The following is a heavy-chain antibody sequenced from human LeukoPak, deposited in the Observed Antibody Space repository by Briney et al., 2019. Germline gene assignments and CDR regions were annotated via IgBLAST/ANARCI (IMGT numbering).Heavy chain of an antibody. CDR3: TKLKGWYGEGFFDY. CDR2: LYSGGAT. V-gene: IGHV3-53*01. D-gene: IGHD6-19*01. Sequence: GGSLRLSCAASGFTVSSNYTSWVRQPAGPGLEWVSVLYSGGATFYADSVKGRFTISRDTSKNTLYLQMNDLRADDTAVYYCTKLKGWYGEGFFDYWGQGTLVTVSS. J-gene: IGHJ4*02. CDR1: GFTVSSNY.